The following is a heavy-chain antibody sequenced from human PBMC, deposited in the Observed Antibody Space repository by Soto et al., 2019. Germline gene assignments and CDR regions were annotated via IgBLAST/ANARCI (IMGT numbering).Heavy chain of an antibody. CDR2: ISGSGGST. J-gene: IGHJ4*02. CDR3: AKSVYNWNDGFFDY. V-gene: IGHV3-23*01. Sequence: GGSLRLSCAASGFTFSSYAMNWVRQAPGKGLEWVSVISGSGGSTYYADSVKGRFTISRDNSKNTLYLQMSSLRAEDTAVYYCAKSVYNWNDGFFDYWGQGTLVTVSS. D-gene: IGHD1-1*01. CDR1: GFTFSSYA.